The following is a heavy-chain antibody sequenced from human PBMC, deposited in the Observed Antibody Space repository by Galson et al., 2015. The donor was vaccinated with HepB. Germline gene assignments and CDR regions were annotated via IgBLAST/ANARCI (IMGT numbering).Heavy chain of an antibody. J-gene: IGHJ3*02. D-gene: IGHD1-26*01. CDR3: ARGPFSGSLDAFDI. CDR1: GFTFSSYD. V-gene: IGHV3-13*01. Sequence: SLRLSCAASGFTFSSYDMHWVRQATGKGLEWVSAIGTAGDTYYPGSVKGRFTISRENAKNSLYLQMNSLRAGDTAVYYCARGPFSGSLDAFDIWGQGTMVTVSS. CDR2: IGTAGDT.